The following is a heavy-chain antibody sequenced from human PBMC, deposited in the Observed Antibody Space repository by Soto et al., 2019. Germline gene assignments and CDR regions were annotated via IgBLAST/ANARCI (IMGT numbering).Heavy chain of an antibody. CDR1: GFSLSTSGVG. V-gene: IGHV2-5*02. Sequence: QITLKESGPTLVKPTQTLTLTCTFSGFSLSTSGVGVGWIRQPPGKALEWLALIYWDDNKLYSPSLKSRRTITKDTSKNQVVLTMTNMDRVDTATYHCAHRSGFGELRYWGQGTLVTVSS. J-gene: IGHJ4*02. CDR2: IYWDDNK. CDR3: AHRSGFGELRY. D-gene: IGHD3-10*01.